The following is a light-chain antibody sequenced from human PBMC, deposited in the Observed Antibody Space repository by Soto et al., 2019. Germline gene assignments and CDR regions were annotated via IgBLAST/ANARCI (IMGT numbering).Light chain of an antibody. Sequence: EIVMTQSPATLSVSPGERATLSCRASQSLSSSLAWYQQKPGQAPRLLIYDASTRATDIPARFSGSGSGTEFTLTISSLQSEDSAVYYCLQYFRWRTFGQRTKVEIK. CDR2: DAS. J-gene: IGKJ1*01. V-gene: IGKV3-15*01. CDR3: LQYFRWRT. CDR1: QSLSSS.